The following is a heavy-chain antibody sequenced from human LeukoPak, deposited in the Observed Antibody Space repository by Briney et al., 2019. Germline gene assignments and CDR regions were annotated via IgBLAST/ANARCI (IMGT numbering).Heavy chain of an antibody. CDR2: IYYSGST. J-gene: IGHJ5*02. D-gene: IGHD1-26*01. Sequence: SETLSLTCTVSGGSISSSSYYWGWIRQPPGKGLEWIGSIYYSGSTYYNPSLKSRVTISVDTSKNQFSLKLNSVTAADTAVYYCARLEVGGTYSSGFDPWGQGTLVTVSS. CDR3: ARLEVGGTYSSGFDP. V-gene: IGHV4-39*07. CDR1: GGSISSSSYY.